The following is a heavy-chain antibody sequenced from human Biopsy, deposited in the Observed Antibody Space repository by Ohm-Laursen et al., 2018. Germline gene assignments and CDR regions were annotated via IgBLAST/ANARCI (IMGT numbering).Heavy chain of an antibody. CDR2: INHSGRT. CDR1: GESFNGYY. CDR3: ARDSRGGHLNTTLITGKNLDS. Sequence: GTLSLTCAVYGESFNGYYWSWIRQTPGKGLEWIGEINHSGRTNYNPSLKSRVTISIDTSKNQFSLKLNSVTAADTAVYFCARDSRGGHLNTTLITGKNLDSWGQGILVTVSS. J-gene: IGHJ4*02. D-gene: IGHD3-16*01. V-gene: IGHV4-34*01.